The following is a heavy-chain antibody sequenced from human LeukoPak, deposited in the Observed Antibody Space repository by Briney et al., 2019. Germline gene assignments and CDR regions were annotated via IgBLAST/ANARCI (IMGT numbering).Heavy chain of an antibody. CDR2: VSSDGTT. J-gene: IGHJ4*02. V-gene: IGHV4-59*08. D-gene: IGHD2-15*01. Sequence: SETLSLTCSVSGDSVTSSYWNWIRQPPGKGLEWIGYVSSDGTTNYNPSLRSRLIMSVDTAKNDISHNLTSVTAADTAIYYCARLDCLIEGCYNHWGRGTLVTVSS. CDR1: GDSVTSSY. CDR3: ARLDCLIEGCYNH.